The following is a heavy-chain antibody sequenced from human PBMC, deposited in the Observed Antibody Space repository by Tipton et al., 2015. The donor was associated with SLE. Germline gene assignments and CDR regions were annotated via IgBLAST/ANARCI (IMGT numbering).Heavy chain of an antibody. V-gene: IGHV4-59*03. CDR1: GGSIVGNY. J-gene: IGHJ4*02. Sequence: TLSLTCTVSGGSIVGNYWSWIRQPPGKGLEWGGYIYYSGSANYNPSLNSRVSISVDTSHNQFSLKLTSVTAADTAMYYCAQRSSFLTGHYTDWGQGTLVTVSS. D-gene: IGHD3/OR15-3a*01. CDR2: IYYSGSA. CDR3: AQRSSFLTGHYTD.